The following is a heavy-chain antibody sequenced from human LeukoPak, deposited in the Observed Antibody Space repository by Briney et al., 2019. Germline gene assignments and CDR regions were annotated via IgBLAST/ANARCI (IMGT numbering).Heavy chain of an antibody. V-gene: IGHV3-30-3*01. CDR2: ISYDGSNK. Sequence: GGSLRLSCAASGFTFSSYAMHWVRQAPGKGLEWVAVISYDGSNKYYADSVKGRFTISRGNSKNTLYLQMNSLRAEDTAVYYCARDSGFWSGYWVGYFDYWGQGTLVTVSS. J-gene: IGHJ4*02. CDR1: GFTFSSYA. CDR3: ARDSGFWSGYWVGYFDY. D-gene: IGHD3-3*01.